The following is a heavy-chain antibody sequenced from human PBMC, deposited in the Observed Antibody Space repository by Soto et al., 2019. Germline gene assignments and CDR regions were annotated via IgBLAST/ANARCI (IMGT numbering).Heavy chain of an antibody. Sequence: PGGSLRLSCAVSGFTFSDYEMNWVRQAPGKGLEWVSYISHSGSVINYADSVKGRFTISRDNANDSLYLQMNGLRAEDTAVYYCARDRGYSNSNFYYYYLDAWGQGTTVAVS. CDR1: GFTFSDYE. D-gene: IGHD5-12*01. V-gene: IGHV3-48*03. J-gene: IGHJ6*02. CDR2: ISHSGSVI. CDR3: ARDRGYSNSNFYYYYLDA.